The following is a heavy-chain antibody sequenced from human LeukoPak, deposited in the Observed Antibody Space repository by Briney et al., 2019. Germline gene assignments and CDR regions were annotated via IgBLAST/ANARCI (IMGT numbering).Heavy chain of an antibody. Sequence: PGGSLRLSCAASGFTVSSNYMNWVRQAPGKGLEWVASIKPDGSEKYSVDSVKGRFTISRDNAKNSLYLQMNSLRAEDTAVYYCARDRGYSSFDYWGQGTLVTVSS. CDR2: IKPDGSEK. CDR1: GFTVSSNY. CDR3: ARDRGYSSFDY. V-gene: IGHV3-7*01. J-gene: IGHJ4*02. D-gene: IGHD6-19*01.